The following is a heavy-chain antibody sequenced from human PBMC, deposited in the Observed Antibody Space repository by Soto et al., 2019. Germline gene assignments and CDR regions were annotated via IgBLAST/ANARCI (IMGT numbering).Heavy chain of an antibody. V-gene: IGHV4-59*12. CDR1: GGSISGYY. CDR2: IYDSGST. J-gene: IGHJ5*02. D-gene: IGHD4-17*01. Sequence: SETLSLTCTVSGGSISGYYWTWIRQPPGKGLEWIGYIYDSGSTNYNPSLKSRVTISVDNAKNTLYLQMNSLRVEDTAVYYCARVNDYGGPGIGFDPWGQGTLVTVSS. CDR3: ARVNDYGGPGIGFDP.